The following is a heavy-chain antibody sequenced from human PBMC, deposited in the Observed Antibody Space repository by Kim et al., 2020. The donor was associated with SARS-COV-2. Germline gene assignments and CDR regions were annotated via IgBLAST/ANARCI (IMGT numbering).Heavy chain of an antibody. CDR3: VRQAGEFPVRINCFDL. V-gene: IGHV4-39*01. Sequence: SETLSLTCTVSGGSISSSSYYWGWIRQHPGKGLEWIGSIYYSGSTYYNPSLKSRVTISVDTSKNQFSLKLSSVTAADTAVYYCVRQAGEFPVRINCFDL. J-gene: IGHJ5*02. CDR1: GGSISSSSYY. D-gene: IGHD6-19*01. CDR2: IYYSGST.